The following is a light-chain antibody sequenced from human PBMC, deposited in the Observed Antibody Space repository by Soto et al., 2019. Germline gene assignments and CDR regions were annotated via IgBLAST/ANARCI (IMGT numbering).Light chain of an antibody. CDR1: QVISTS. J-gene: IGKJ5*01. V-gene: IGKV1-9*01. CDR3: QQFFDSPIT. Sequence: DIPLTQSPAFLSPSIGESVTLTCRASQVISTSLAWYQVKPGKAPKVLIYAASTLESGVPSRFSATVAGTEFSLTITSLQPEDFATYYCQQFFDSPITFGQGTRLEIK. CDR2: AAS.